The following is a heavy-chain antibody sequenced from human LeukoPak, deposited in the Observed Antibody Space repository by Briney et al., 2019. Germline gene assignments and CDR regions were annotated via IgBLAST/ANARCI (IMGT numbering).Heavy chain of an antibody. V-gene: IGHV3-30*02. J-gene: IGHJ6*02. CDR2: IWFDGSNK. CDR3: AKADYYYYGIDV. Sequence: PGGSLRLSCAASGFTLSTYAMYWVRQAPGKELEWVAVIWFDGSNKYHADSVKGRFTISRDNSKNTLSLQMNSLRPEDTAVYYCAKADYYYYGIDVWGQGTTVTVSS. CDR1: GFTLSTYA.